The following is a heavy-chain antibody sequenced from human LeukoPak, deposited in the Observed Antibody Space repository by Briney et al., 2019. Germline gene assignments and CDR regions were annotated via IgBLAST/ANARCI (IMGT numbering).Heavy chain of an antibody. J-gene: IGHJ4*02. D-gene: IGHD3-10*01. V-gene: IGHV3-21*01. CDR1: GFTFSSYA. CDR2: ITGSSDYI. CDR3: ARGSGSYYRGSDY. Sequence: GGALRLSCAASGFTFSSYAMNWVRQAPGKGLEWVSCITGSSDYIEYAESVKGRFTISRDNAKNSLYLQMNSLRAEDTAVYYCARGSGSYYRGSDYWGQGTLVTVSS.